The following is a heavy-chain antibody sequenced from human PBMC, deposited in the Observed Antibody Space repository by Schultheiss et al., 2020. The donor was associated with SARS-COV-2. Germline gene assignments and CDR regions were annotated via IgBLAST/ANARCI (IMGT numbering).Heavy chain of an antibody. D-gene: IGHD6-13*01. Sequence: SQTLSLTCPVSGGSISSYYWSWIRQPAGKGLEWIGSIYYSGSTYYNPSLKSRVTISVDTSKNQFSLKLSSVTAADTAVYYCARGPFIRYSSSWYSVPMAFDIWGQGTMVTVSS. CDR2: IYYSGST. J-gene: IGHJ3*02. CDR3: ARGPFIRYSSSWYSVPMAFDI. V-gene: IGHV4-59*05. CDR1: GGSISSYY.